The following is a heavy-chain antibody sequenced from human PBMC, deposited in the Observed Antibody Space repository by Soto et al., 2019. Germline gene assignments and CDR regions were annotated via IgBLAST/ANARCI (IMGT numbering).Heavy chain of an antibody. V-gene: IGHV4-31*03. J-gene: IGHJ4*02. CDR1: GGSISSGGYY. D-gene: IGHD6-19*01. CDR3: ASQATGWYHDY. CDR2: IYDGGST. Sequence: QVELQESGPGLVKPSQTLSLTCTVSGGSISSGGYYWSWIRHHPGKGLEWIGYIYDGGSTYYNPSLTSRLTIPVATSKNQCSLRLSSVTAAYTAVYYCASQATGWYHDYWGQGTLVTVSS.